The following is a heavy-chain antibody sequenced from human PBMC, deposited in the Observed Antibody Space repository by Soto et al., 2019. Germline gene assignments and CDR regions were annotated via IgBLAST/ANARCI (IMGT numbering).Heavy chain of an antibody. J-gene: IGHJ6*03. CDR2: ISSSSSYI. V-gene: IGHV3-21*01. CDR1: GFTFSSSS. CDR3: AREWSYSRGGYYYMDV. D-gene: IGHD2-21*01. Sequence: ESGGGLVKPGGSLRLSCAASGFTFSSSSMNWVRQAPGKGLEWVSSISSSSSYIYYADSGKGRFTIYRDNAKNSLYLQMNSLRAEDTAVYYCAREWSYSRGGYYYMDVWGKGTTVTVSS.